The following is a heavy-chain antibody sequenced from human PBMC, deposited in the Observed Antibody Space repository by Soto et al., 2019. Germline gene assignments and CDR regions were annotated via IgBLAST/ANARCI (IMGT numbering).Heavy chain of an antibody. CDR3: ARGGFGSRQPLDY. CDR2: INHSGST. D-gene: IGHD6-13*01. Sequence: QVQLQQWGAGLLKPSETLSLTCAVYGGSFSGYYWSWIRQPPGKGLEWIGEINHSGSTNYNPSLKSRVTISVDTSKNQFSLKLSSVTAADTAVYYCARGGFGSRQPLDYWGQGTLVTVSS. CDR1: GGSFSGYY. V-gene: IGHV4-34*01. J-gene: IGHJ4*02.